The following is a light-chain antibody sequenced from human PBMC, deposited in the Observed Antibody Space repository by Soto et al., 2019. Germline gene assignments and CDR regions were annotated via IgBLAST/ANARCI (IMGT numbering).Light chain of an antibody. CDR3: QQYPIYSGT. CDR2: KAS. V-gene: IGKV1-5*03. CDR1: QTIDSW. Sequence: DIQMTQSPSTLSASVGDRVTITCRASQTIDSWLAWYQQRPGKPPNLLIYKASTLASGVPSRFSGSGSGTEFTLTLNTLQPDDFAPYYCQQYPIYSGTFGQGTKV. J-gene: IGKJ1*01.